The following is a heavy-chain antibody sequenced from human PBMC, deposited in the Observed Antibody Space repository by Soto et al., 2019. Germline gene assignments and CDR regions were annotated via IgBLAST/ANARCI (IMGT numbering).Heavy chain of an antibody. CDR2: ISYDGSNK. J-gene: IGHJ6*03. Sequence: PGGSLILSCAASGFTFSSYGMHWVRQAPGKGLEWVAVISYDGSNKYYADSVKGRFTISRDNSKNTLYLQMNSLRAEDTAVYYCAKEVLATSPVVYYYYYMDVWGKGTTVTVSS. V-gene: IGHV3-30*18. D-gene: IGHD3-3*02. CDR1: GFTFSSYG. CDR3: AKEVLATSPVVYYYYYMDV.